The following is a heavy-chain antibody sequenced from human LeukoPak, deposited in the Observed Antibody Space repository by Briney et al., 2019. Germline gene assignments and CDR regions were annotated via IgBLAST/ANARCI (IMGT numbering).Heavy chain of an antibody. Sequence: ASVKVSCKASGYTFTTYAINWVRQAPGQGLEWMGWINTNTGNPTYAQGFTGRFVFSLDTSVSTAYLQISSLKAEDTAVYYCARDWRPVAMVRGVINPYFDYWGQGTLVTVSS. D-gene: IGHD3-10*01. CDR2: INTNTGNP. J-gene: IGHJ4*02. CDR1: GYTFTTYA. CDR3: ARDWRPVAMVRGVINPYFDY. V-gene: IGHV7-4-1*02.